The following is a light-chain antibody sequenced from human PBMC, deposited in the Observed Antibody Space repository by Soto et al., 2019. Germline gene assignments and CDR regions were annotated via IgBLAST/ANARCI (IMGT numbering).Light chain of an antibody. CDR2: AAS. V-gene: IGKV1-39*01. J-gene: IGKJ2*01. Sequence: QMTQSPSSLSASVGDRVTITCRASQIIHTYLNWYQKKPGTAPKLLISAASRFQSGVPSRFSGSGSWTVFALAMNRLQLENFARYYCQQSYITPRTFGHATK. CDR3: QQSYITPRT. CDR1: QIIHTY.